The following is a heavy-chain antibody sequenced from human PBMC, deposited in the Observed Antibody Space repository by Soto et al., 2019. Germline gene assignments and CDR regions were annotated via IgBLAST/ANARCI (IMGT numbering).Heavy chain of an antibody. J-gene: IGHJ5*02. Sequence: ASVKVSCKAPRYIFTAYFMHWVRQAPGQGLEWMGWINPNKGATHYGLSFQGRVTMTRDTSISTAYMELSSLRSHDTAVYYCASHDLGAWFGPCGQGNLVTVSS. D-gene: IGHD1-1*01. V-gene: IGHV1-2*02. CDR1: RYIFTAYF. CDR2: INPNKGAT. CDR3: ASHDLGAWFGP.